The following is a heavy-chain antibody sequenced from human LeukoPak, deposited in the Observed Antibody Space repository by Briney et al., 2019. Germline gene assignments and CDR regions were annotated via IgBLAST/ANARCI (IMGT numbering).Heavy chain of an antibody. J-gene: IGHJ4*02. CDR1: GGSFGGYY. V-gene: IGHV4-34*01. CDR3: ARIPFLRYSSSFGVYFDY. D-gene: IGHD6-6*01. CDR2: INHSGST. Sequence: SETLSLTCAVYGGSFGGYYWSWIRQPPGKGLEWIGEINHSGSTNYNPSLKSRVTISVDTSKNQFSLKLSSVTAADTAVYYCARIPFLRYSSSFGVYFDYWGQGTLVTVSS.